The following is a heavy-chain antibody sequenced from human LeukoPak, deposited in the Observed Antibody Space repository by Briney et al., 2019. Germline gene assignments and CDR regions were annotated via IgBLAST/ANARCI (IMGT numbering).Heavy chain of an antibody. D-gene: IGHD3-10*01. CDR2: IYYSGST. V-gene: IGHV4-30-4*01. CDR3: ARDYYGSGSFDY. J-gene: IGHJ4*02. Sequence: SETLSPTCTVSGGSISSGDYYWSWIRQPPGKGLEWIGYIYYSGSTYYNPSLKSRVTISVDTSKNQFSLKLSSVTAADTAVYYCARDYYGSGSFDYWGQGTLVTVSS. CDR1: GGSISSGDYY.